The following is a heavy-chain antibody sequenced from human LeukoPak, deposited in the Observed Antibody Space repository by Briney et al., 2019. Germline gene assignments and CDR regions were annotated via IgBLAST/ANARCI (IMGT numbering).Heavy chain of an antibody. D-gene: IGHD2-21*02. J-gene: IGHJ4*02. V-gene: IGHV3-53*01. Sequence: AGGSLRLSCAASGLTVSSNYMSWVRQAPGKGLEWVSVIYSGGSTDYADPVKGRFTISRDNSKNTLYLQMNSLRTEDTAVYYCATGPRVVTTLDYWGQGTLVTVSS. CDR2: IYSGGST. CDR3: ATGPRVVTTLDY. CDR1: GLTVSSNY.